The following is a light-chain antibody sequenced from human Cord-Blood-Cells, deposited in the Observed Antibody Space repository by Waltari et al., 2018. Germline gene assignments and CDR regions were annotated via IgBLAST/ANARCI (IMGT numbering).Light chain of an antibody. CDR3: QVWDSSSDHVV. CDR1: HPGRQS. Sequence: SYVPTPPPSVSVAPGHTARISRGGNHPGRQSVPWYQQKPGQAPVLVIYYDSDRPSGIPERFSGSNSGNTATLTISRVEAGDEADYYCQVWDSSSDHVVFGGGTKLTVL. J-gene: IGLJ2*01. CDR2: YDS. V-gene: IGLV3-21*04.